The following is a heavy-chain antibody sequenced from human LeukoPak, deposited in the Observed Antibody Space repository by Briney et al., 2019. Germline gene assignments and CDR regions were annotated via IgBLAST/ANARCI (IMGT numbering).Heavy chain of an antibody. V-gene: IGHV3-23*01. CDR3: ASRPLYSSGWPPRDY. Sequence: PGGSLRLSCAASGFTFSSYAMSWARQAPGKGLEWVSAISGSGGSTHYADSVRGRFTISRDNSKNTLYLQMNSLRAEDTAVYYCASRPLYSSGWPPRDYWGQGTLVTVSS. CDR2: ISGSGGST. D-gene: IGHD6-19*01. CDR1: GFTFSSYA. J-gene: IGHJ4*02.